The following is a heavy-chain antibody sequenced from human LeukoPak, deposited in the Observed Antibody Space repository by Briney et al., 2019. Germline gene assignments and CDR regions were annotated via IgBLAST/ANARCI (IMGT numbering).Heavy chain of an antibody. D-gene: IGHD3-10*01. CDR3: ARGYGSGSHFDY. J-gene: IGHJ4*02. CDR1: GGSISSYY. CDR2: IYYSGST. V-gene: IGHV4-59*12. Sequence: SETLSLTCTVSGGSISSYYWSWIRQPPGKGLEWIGYIYYSGSTNYNPSLKSRVTISVDTSKDQFSLKLSSVTAADTAVYYCARGYGSGSHFDYWGQGTLVTVSS.